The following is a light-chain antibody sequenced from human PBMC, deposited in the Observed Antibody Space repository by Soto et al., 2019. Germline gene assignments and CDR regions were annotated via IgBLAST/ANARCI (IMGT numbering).Light chain of an antibody. CDR3: QKYNNWPLLT. J-gene: IGKJ4*01. CDR2: GAS. V-gene: IGKV3-15*01. CDR1: SSIGRN. Sequence: ERVMTQSPATLSVFPGERATLSCRASSSIGRNLAWYQQKPGQTPRLLIYGASTRAAGVPARFSGSGSGTEFTITITSLQSEDFSVYYCQKYNNWPLLTFGGGTKMEIK.